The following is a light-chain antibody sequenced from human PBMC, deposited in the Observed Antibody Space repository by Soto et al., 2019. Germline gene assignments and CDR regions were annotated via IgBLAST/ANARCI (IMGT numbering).Light chain of an antibody. J-gene: IGKJ1*01. Sequence: DIQMTQSPSSLSASVGDRVTITCRASQGISSFLAWFQQKPGKAPKPLMYGAYSLQSGVPSRFRGSGSGTGFPLTLSSLQPEDFATYYCQQYNDFPWTFGQGTKVEIK. V-gene: IGKV1-16*01. CDR2: GAY. CDR1: QGISSF. CDR3: QQYNDFPWT.